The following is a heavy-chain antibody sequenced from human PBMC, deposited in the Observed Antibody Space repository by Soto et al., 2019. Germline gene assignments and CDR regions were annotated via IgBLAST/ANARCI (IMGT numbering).Heavy chain of an antibody. J-gene: IGHJ6*02. V-gene: IGHV5-51*01. CDR3: ARHWDCGGDCYSHYYYGMDV. Sequence: GESLKISCKGSGYSFTSYWIGWVRQMPGKGLEWMGIIYPGDSDTRYSPSFQGQVTISADKSISTAYLQWSSLKASDTAMYYCARHWDCGGDCYSHYYYGMDVWGQGTTVTVSS. CDR1: GYSFTSYW. CDR2: IYPGDSDT. D-gene: IGHD2-21*02.